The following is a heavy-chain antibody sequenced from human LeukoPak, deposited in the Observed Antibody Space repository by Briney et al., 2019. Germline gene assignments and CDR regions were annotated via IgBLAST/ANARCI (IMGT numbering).Heavy chain of an antibody. CDR1: GGPISSYY. V-gene: IGHV4-59*01. CDR2: IYYTGST. J-gene: IGHJ5*02. Sequence: KPSETLSLTCTVSGGPISSYYWSWIRQPPGKGLEWIGNIYYTGSTNYNPSLRSRVTISVDTSKNQFSLKLSSVTAADTAVYYCARATTGEPYSWFDPWGQGTLVTVSS. D-gene: IGHD7-27*01. CDR3: ARATTGEPYSWFDP.